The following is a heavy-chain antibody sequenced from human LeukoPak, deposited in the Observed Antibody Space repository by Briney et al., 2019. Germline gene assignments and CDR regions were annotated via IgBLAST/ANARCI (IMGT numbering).Heavy chain of an antibody. D-gene: IGHD4-11*01. CDR3: ARGRSLYSTPLY. CDR2: ISGSGSDT. Sequence: GGSLRLSCAASGFTFSSYWMHWVRQAPGKGLEWVSSISGSGSDTYYADSVKGRFTISIDNSQNTLYLQINSLRAEDTAVYYCARGRSLYSTPLYWGQGTLVTVYS. J-gene: IGHJ4*02. V-gene: IGHV3-23*01. CDR1: GFTFSSYW.